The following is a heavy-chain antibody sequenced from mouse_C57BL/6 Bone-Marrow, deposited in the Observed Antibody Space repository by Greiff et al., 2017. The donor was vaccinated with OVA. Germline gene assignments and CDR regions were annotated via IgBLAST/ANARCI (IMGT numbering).Heavy chain of an antibody. CDR1: GYTFTSYW. CDR3: ARGRLHFDY. CDR2: IHPNSGST. J-gene: IGHJ2*01. Sequence: QVQLKQSGAALVKPGASVKLSCKASGYTFTSYWMHWVKQRPGQGLEWIGMIHPNSGSTNYNEKFKSKATLTVDKSSSTAYMQLSSLTSEDSAVYYCARGRLHFDYWGQGTTLTVSS. V-gene: IGHV1-64*01.